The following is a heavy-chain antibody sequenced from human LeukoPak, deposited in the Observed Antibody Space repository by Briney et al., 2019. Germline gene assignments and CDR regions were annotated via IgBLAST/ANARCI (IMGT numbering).Heavy chain of an antibody. CDR3: AREIYYDSSGYYHP. D-gene: IGHD3-22*01. CDR2: IYSGGST. J-gene: IGHJ5*02. CDR1: GFTFSSYS. Sequence: PGGSLRLSCAASGFTFSSYSMTWVRQAPGKGLEWVSVIYSGGSTYYADSVKGRFTISRDNSKNTLYLQMNSLRAEDTAVYYCAREIYYDSSGYYHPWGQGTLVTVSS. V-gene: IGHV3-53*01.